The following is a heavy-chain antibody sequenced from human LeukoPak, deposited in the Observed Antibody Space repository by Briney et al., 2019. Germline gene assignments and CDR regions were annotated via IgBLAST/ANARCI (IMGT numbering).Heavy chain of an antibody. D-gene: IGHD1-26*01. V-gene: IGHV3-23*01. CDR2: ISGSGAST. J-gene: IGHJ4*02. Sequence: GGSLRLSCLTSGFTLSTNAMSWVRQAPGKGLEWISGISGSGASTYYADSVKGRFTISRDDSRNTLYLQMNSLRGDDTAVCYCAKDVGKWESLHFFDYWGQGTLVTVSS. CDR1: GFTLSTNA. CDR3: AKDVGKWESLHFFDY.